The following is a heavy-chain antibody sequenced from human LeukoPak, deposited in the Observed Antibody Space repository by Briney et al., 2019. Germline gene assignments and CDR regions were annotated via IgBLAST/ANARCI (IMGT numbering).Heavy chain of an antibody. D-gene: IGHD3-22*01. V-gene: IGHV3-74*01. CDR3: ARGPGSSGGAYVGDY. CDR2: IDGGGSST. CDR1: GFTFSYHW. Sequence: SGGSLRLSCGASGFTFSYHWMHWVRQVPVKGLPWVSRIDGGGSSTSYADSVKGRFSISRDNAKSTLYLQMSSLRAEDTAVYYCARGPGSSGGAYVGDYWGPGTLVTVSS. J-gene: IGHJ4*01.